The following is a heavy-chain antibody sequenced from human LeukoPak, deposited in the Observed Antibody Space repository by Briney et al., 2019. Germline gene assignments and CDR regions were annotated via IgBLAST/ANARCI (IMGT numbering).Heavy chain of an antibody. Sequence: SQTPSHIFAVSGDRLSSNSAAWNWLRQSPSRGLEWLGRTYYRSKWYNDYAVSVKSRIPINPDTSKNHFSLQLNSVTPEDTAVYYCARGRSDCTGAVWGEWGQGTLVTVSS. D-gene: IGHD2-8*01. CDR3: ARGRSDCTGAVWGE. J-gene: IGHJ4*02. V-gene: IGHV6-1*01. CDR2: TYYRSKWYN. CDR1: GDRLSSNSAA.